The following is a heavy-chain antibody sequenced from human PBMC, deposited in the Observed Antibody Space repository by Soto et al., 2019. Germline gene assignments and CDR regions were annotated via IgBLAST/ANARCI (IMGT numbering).Heavy chain of an antibody. Sequence: QVQLVQSGAEVKKPGASVKVSCKTSGYTFTSYGISWVRQDPGQGLEWMGWISAYNGNTNYAQKLQGRVTMTTDTSTSIAYMELRSLRSDDTAVYYCARGKYTYYYDSSGYYYYFDYWGQGTLVTVSS. CDR2: ISAYNGNT. J-gene: IGHJ4*02. V-gene: IGHV1-18*01. D-gene: IGHD3-22*01. CDR1: GYTFTSYG. CDR3: ARGKYTYYYDSSGYYYYFDY.